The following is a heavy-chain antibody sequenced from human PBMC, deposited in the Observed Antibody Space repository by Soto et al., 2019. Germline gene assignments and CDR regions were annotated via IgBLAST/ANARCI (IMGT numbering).Heavy chain of an antibody. CDR1: GFTFSSYA. V-gene: IGHV3-23*01. D-gene: IGHD3-3*01. CDR2: ISGSGGST. Sequence: LRLSCAASGFTFSSYAMSWVRQAPGKGLEWVSAISGSGGSTYYADSVKGRFTISRDNSKNTLYLQMNSLRAEDTAVYYCAFFVGAPDFWSGYYWYGMDVWGQGTTVTVSS. CDR3: AFFVGAPDFWSGYYWYGMDV. J-gene: IGHJ6*02.